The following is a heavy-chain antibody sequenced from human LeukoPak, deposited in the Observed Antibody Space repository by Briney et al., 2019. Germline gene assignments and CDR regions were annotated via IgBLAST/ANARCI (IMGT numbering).Heavy chain of an antibody. Sequence: ASVKVSCKASGSTLTGYYLHWVRQAPGQGLEWMGWINPNTGDTEYAQKFQGRVTLTSDMTISTVYMELSRLRSDDTAVYYCAGADSVPAHGYDYYYLKVWGKGTTVTVSS. CDR2: INPNTGDT. J-gene: IGHJ6*03. V-gene: IGHV1-2*02. D-gene: IGHD3-10*01. CDR3: AGADSVPAHGYDYYYLKV. CDR1: GSTLTGYY.